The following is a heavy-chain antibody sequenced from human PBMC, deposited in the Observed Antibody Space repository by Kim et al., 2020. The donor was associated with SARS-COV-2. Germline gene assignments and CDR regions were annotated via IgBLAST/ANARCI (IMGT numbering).Heavy chain of an antibody. J-gene: IGHJ2*01. CDR2: ISHDGNNK. V-gene: IGHV3-30*18. D-gene: IGHD2-21*02. CDR3: AKVGTAIWDYWYFDL. CDR1: GFTLSSYG. Sequence: GGSLRLSCAASGFTLSSYGIHWVRQAPGKGLEWVVAISHDGNNKYYADSVKGRFTISRDNSKNTLYLQMNSLRAEDTAVYYCAKVGTAIWDYWYFDLWGRGTLVPVSS.